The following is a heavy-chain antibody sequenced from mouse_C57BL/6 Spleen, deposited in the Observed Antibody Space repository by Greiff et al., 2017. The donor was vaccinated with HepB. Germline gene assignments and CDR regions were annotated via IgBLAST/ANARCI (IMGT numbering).Heavy chain of an antibody. D-gene: IGHD1-1*01. Sequence: EVQLQQSGTVLARPGASVKMSCKTSGYTFTSYWMHWVKQRPGQGLEWIGAIYPGNSDTSYNQKFKGKAKLTAVTSASTAYMELSSLTNEDSAVYYCTRSVVATGYYFDYWGQGTTLTVSS. CDR1: GYTFTSYW. V-gene: IGHV1-5*01. CDR2: IYPGNSDT. J-gene: IGHJ2*01. CDR3: TRSVVATGYYFDY.